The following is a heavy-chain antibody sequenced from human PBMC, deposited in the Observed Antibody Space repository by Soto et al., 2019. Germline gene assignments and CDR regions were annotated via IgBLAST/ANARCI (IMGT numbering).Heavy chain of an antibody. Sequence: SETLSLTCSVSGVSVTSYHWSWIRQFPGKGLEWIAYTSHTGNTNYNPSLKSRVTISVDTSKNQFSLKLSSVTAADTAVYYCARDRSTYGGGGTGEVKENWFDPWGQGALVTVSS. J-gene: IGHJ5*02. V-gene: IGHV4-59*02. CDR2: TSHTGNT. CDR3: ARDRSTYGGGGTGEVKENWFDP. CDR1: GVSVTSYH. D-gene: IGHD2-8*01.